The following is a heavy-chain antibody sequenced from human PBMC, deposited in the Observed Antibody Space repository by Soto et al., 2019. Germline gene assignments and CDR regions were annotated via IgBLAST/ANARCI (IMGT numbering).Heavy chain of an antibody. D-gene: IGHD2-15*01. CDR2: ILPIFDTT. CDR3: AREGARTSCIGDSCQERYTWLDP. V-gene: IGHV1-69*06. Sequence: QVQLLQSGTEVKKPGSSVKVSCKASGYTFSSYTLAWVRQVPGQGLEWMGGILPIFDTTRYAQKFHDRVTFTADKDTNKGYMELTGLRSEDTAVYYCAREGARTSCIGDSCQERYTWLDPWGQGTLVTVSS. CDR1: GYTFSSYT. J-gene: IGHJ5*02.